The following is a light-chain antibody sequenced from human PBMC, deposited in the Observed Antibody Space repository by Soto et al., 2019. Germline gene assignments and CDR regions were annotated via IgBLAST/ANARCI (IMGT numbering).Light chain of an antibody. Sequence: EIVMTQSPATLSVSPGERVTISCRASQSVSRKLAWYQQTRGQAPRLLIYGASTSATGVPARFSGSGSGTEFTLTISDLQSEDVAVDHCQQYDKWPRTFGKWTKVE. CDR2: GAS. V-gene: IGKV3-15*01. J-gene: IGKJ1*01. CDR3: QQYDKWPRT. CDR1: QSVSRK.